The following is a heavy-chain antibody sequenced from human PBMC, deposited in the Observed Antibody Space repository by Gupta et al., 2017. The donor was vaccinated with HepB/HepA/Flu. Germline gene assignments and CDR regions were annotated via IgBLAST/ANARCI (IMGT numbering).Heavy chain of an antibody. J-gene: IGHJ4*02. CDR2: ITGSGGST. CDR1: GFTFSSSA. D-gene: IGHD6-19*01. CDR3: AKAHSSGWYGGDYFDY. V-gene: IGHV3-23*01. Sequence: EVQLLESGGGLVQPGGSLRLSCAASGFTFSSSAMNWVRPAPGKGLEWVSAITGSGGSTYYGDSVKGRFTISRDNSKNTLYLQMNSLRAEDTAVYYCAKAHSSGWYGGDYFDYWGQGNLSPSPQ.